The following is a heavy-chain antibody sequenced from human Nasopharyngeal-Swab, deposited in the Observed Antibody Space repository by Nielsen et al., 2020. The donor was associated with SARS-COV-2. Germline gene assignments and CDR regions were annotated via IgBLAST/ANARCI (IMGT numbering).Heavy chain of an antibody. J-gene: IGHJ6*02. CDR2: MNPNSGNT. V-gene: IGHV1-8*02. Sequence: ASVKVSCKASGGTFSSYAISWVRQAPGQGLEWMGWMNPNSGNTGYAQKFQGRVTMTRNTSISTAYMELSSLRSEDTAVYYCARTGYSGSYPYYYYYYGMDVWGQGTTVTVSS. CDR1: GGTFSSYA. CDR3: ARTGYSGSYPYYYYYYGMDV. D-gene: IGHD1-26*01.